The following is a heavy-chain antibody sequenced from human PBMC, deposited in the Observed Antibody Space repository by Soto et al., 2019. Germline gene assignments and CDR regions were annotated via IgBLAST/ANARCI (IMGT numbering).Heavy chain of an antibody. D-gene: IGHD1-26*01. Sequence: EAQVVESGGGLVKPGGSLRLSCNFTFSMYSMNWVRQAPGKGLEWVASISSGSAFIKYADSVKGRFSISRDNAKNSVSLRMNSLRAEETAMYYCTGDQGGSDESCFDPWGRGTLVTVYS. CDR3: TGDQGGSDESCFDP. CDR2: ISSGSAFI. CDR1: TFSMYS. J-gene: IGHJ5*02. V-gene: IGHV3-21*01.